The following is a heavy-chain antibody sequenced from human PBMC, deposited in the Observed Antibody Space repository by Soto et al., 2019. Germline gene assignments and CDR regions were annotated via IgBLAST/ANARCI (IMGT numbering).Heavy chain of an antibody. D-gene: IGHD4-17*01. CDR3: AVGDYYYYYGMDV. CDR2: INHSGST. CDR1: GGSFSGYY. V-gene: IGHV4-34*01. J-gene: IGHJ6*02. Sequence: SETLSLTCAVYGGSFSGYYWSWIRQPPGKGLEWIGEINHSGSTNYNPSLKSRVTISVDTSKNQFSLKLSSVTAADTAVYYCAVGDYYYYYGMDVWGQGTTVTVSS.